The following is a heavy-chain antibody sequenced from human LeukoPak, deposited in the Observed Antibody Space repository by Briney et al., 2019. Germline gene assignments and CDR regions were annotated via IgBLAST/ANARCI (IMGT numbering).Heavy chain of an antibody. CDR1: GYTFTGYY. CDR3: ARFEYSSSWYWFDP. D-gene: IGHD6-13*01. V-gene: IGHV1-2*02. Sequence: ASVKVSCKAFGYTFTGYYMHWVRQAPGQGLEWMGWINPNSGGTNYAQKFQGRVTMTRDTSIGTAYMELSRLRSDDTAVYYCARFEYSSSWYWFDPWGQGTLVTVSS. J-gene: IGHJ5*02. CDR2: INPNSGGT.